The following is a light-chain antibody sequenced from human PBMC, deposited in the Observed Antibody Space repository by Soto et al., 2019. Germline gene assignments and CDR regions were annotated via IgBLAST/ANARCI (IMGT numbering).Light chain of an antibody. Sequence: EIVLTHSPGTLSLSPGEIATLSCRASQSVSYYLAWYQQKPGQAPRLLIYDASSRATGVPDRFSGSGSGTDFTLTISRLEPEDFAVYYCQQYGSSPSWTFGHGTKVDIK. J-gene: IGKJ1*01. CDR3: QQYGSSPSWT. V-gene: IGKV3-20*01. CDR2: DAS. CDR1: QSVSYY.